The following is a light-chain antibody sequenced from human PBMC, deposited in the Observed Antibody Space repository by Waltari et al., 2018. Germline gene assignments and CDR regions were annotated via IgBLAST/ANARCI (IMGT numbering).Light chain of an antibody. CDR3: QQYYNIPRT. Sequence: DIVMTQSPDSLALSLGERATIKCKSSQSVLYNSNSKNYLAWYQQKPGQPPKLLISWASTLESWVPDRFSGSGSGTDFTLIISNLQSEDLAVYYCQQYYNIPRTFGQGTKLEI. V-gene: IGKV4-1*01. CDR1: QSVLYNSNSKNY. CDR2: WAS. J-gene: IGKJ2*01.